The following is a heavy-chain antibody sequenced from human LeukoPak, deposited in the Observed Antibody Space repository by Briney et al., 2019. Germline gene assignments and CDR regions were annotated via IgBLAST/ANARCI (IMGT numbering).Heavy chain of an antibody. V-gene: IGHV1-69*05. J-gene: IGHJ4*02. CDR1: GGTFSSYA. CDR2: IIPIFGTA. D-gene: IGHD3-10*01. Sequence: SVKVSCEASGGTFSSYAISWVRQAPGQGLEWMGRIIPIFGTANYAQKFQGRVTITTDESTSTAYMELSSLRSEDTAVYYCAVWYYGSGSYYTPPDYWGQGTLVTVSS. CDR3: AVWYYGSGSYYTPPDY.